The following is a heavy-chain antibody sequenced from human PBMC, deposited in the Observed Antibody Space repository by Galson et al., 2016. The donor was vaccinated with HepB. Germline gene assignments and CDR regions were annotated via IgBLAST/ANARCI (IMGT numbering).Heavy chain of an antibody. CDR1: GFTFSSYS. V-gene: IGHV3-48*02. Sequence: SLRLSCAASGFTFSSYSMNWVRQAPGKGLEWVSYISSSSSTLYYADSVKGRFTISRDNAKNPLYLQMNSLRDEDTAVYDCARESRAYVWGSYLPVEEGWRDFGDWGQGTLVTVSA. J-gene: IGHJ4*02. D-gene: IGHD3-16*02. CDR2: ISSSSSTL. CDR3: ARESRAYVWGSYLPVEEGWRDFGD.